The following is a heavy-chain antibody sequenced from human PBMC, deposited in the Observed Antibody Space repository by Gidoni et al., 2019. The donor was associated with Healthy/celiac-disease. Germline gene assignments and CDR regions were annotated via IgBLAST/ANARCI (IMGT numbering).Heavy chain of an antibody. CDR3: ARDQGVSPYFDY. CDR1: GFTFSSYG. V-gene: IGHV3-33*01. CDR2: IWYDGSNK. D-gene: IGHD2-8*01. Sequence: QVQLVEPGGGVVQPARSLRLSCAAPGFTFSSYGMHWVRQAPGKGLEWVAVIWYDGSNKYYADSVKGRFTISRDNSKTTLYLQMNGLRAEDTAVYYCARDQGVSPYFDYWGQGTLVTVSS. J-gene: IGHJ4*02.